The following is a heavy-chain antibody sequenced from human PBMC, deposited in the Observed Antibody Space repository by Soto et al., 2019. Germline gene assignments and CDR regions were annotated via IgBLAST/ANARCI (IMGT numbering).Heavy chain of an antibody. J-gene: IGHJ6*02. V-gene: IGHV4-34*01. CDR2: INHSGST. Sequence: SETLSRTCAVYGGSFSGYYWSWIRQPPGKGLEWIGEINHSGSTNYNPSLKSRVTISVDTSKNQFSLKLSSVTAADTAVYYCARTEYSYYYGMDVWGQGTTVTVSS. CDR3: ARTEYSYYYGMDV. CDR1: GGSFSGYY. D-gene: IGHD6-6*01.